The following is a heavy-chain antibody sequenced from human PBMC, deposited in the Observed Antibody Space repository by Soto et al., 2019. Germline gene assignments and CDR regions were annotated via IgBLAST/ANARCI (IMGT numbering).Heavy chain of an antibody. CDR2: IWYDGSNK. V-gene: IGHV3-33*01. D-gene: IGHD3-22*01. CDR3: ARDQVATMIVVKGGFDY. CDR1: GFTFSSYG. Sequence: QVQLVESGGGVVQPGRSLRLSCAASGFTFSSYGMHWVRQAPGKGLEWVAVIWYDGSNKYYADSVKGRFTISRDNSNNTLYLQMNSLRAEDTAVYYCARDQVATMIVVKGGFDYWGQGTLVTVSS. J-gene: IGHJ4*02.